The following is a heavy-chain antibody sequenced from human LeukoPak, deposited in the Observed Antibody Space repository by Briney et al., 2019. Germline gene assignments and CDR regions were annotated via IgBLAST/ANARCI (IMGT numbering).Heavy chain of an antibody. J-gene: IGHJ3*02. CDR1: GGSISSSSYY. V-gene: IGHV4-39*07. Sequence: SETLSLTCTVSGGSISSSSYYWGWIRQPPGKGLEWIGSIYYSGSTYYNPSLKSRVTISVDTSKNQFSLKLSPVTAADTAVYYCASVYSGYDLIWGHGTMVTVSS. D-gene: IGHD5-12*01. CDR3: ASVYSGYDLI. CDR2: IYYSGST.